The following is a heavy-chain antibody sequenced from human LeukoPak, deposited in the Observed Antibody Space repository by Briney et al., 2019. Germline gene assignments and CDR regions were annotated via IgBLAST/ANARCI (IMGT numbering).Heavy chain of an antibody. CDR2: INHSGST. Sequence: PSETLSLTCAVYGGSFSGYYWSWIRQPPGKGLEWIGEINHSGSTNYNPSLKSRVTISVDTSKNQFSLKLSSVTAADTAVYYCARVGKGGIYGGNVDYFDYRGQGTLVTVSS. CDR1: GGSFSGYY. CDR3: ARVGKGGIYGGNVDYFDY. V-gene: IGHV4-34*01. J-gene: IGHJ4*02. D-gene: IGHD4-23*01.